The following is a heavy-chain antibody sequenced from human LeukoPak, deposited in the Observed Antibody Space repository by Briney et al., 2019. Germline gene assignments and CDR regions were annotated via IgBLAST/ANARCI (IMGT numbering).Heavy chain of an antibody. CDR3: AKSGPAAGRPDAFDI. J-gene: IGHJ3*02. Sequence: PSETLSLTCTLSGGSVTSSSFYWAWIRQPPGKGLECIGTINYSGIPYYNSPLKSRVTISVDTSKNQFSLKLNSVTAADTAVYFCAKSGPAAGRPDAFDIWGQGTMVTVSS. CDR1: GGSVTSSSFY. V-gene: IGHV4-39*07. D-gene: IGHD2-2*01. CDR2: INYSGIP.